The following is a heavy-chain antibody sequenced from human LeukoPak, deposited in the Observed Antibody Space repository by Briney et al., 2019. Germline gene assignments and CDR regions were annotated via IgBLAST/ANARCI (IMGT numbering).Heavy chain of an antibody. CDR3: AARPGEVAVPFDY. J-gene: IGHJ4*02. CDR1: GFTFSTFA. V-gene: IGHV3-23*01. D-gene: IGHD2-15*01. Sequence: GGSLRLSCAASGFTFSTFAMTWVRQAPGKGLEWVSLISGSGCITYYADSVNGRFTISRDNSKNTLYLQMHSLRAEDTAVYHCAARPGEVAVPFDYWGQGALVTVSS. CDR2: ISGSGCIT.